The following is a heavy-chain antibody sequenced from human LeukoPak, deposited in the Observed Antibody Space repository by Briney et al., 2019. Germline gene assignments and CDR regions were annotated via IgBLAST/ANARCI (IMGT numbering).Heavy chain of an antibody. D-gene: IGHD6-13*01. V-gene: IGHV1-69*01. CDR3: ARAADPYSSSWYTKGGYYYYYYYMDV. CDR1: GGTFSSYA. J-gene: IGHJ6*03. CDR2: IIPIFGTA. Sequence: SVKVSCKASGGTFSSYAISWVRQAPGQGLEWMGGIIPIFGTANYAQKFQGRVTITADESTSTAYMELSSLRSEDTAVYYCARAADPYSSSWYTKGGYYYYYYYMDVWGKGTTVTVSS.